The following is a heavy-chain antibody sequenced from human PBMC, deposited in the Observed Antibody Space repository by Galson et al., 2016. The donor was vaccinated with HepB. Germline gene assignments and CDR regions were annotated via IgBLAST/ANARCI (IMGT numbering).Heavy chain of an antibody. Sequence: SLRLSCAASGFSFSTYWMTWVRQAPGKGPEWVSTFGDGGDIYYADSVKGRFTISRDNSRNTLYLQMNSLRADDTAVYYCASSVRGSGSPPGGYWGQGILVTVSS. D-gene: IGHD3-10*01. CDR2: FGDGGDI. CDR3: ASSVRGSGSPPGGY. V-gene: IGHV3-23*01. CDR1: GFSFSTYW. J-gene: IGHJ4*02.